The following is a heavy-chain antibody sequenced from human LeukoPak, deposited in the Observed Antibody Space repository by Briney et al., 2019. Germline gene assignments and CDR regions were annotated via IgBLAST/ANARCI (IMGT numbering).Heavy chain of an antibody. CDR2: IYPGDSDT. Sequence: GESLKISCKGSGYSFTSYWIGWVRQMPGKGLGWMGIIYPGDSDTRYSPSFQGQVTISAGKSISTAYLQWSGLKASDTAMYYCARRNNWNYEPYFDYWGQGTLVTVSS. CDR3: ARRNNWNYEPYFDY. D-gene: IGHD1-7*01. V-gene: IGHV5-51*01. CDR1: GYSFTSYW. J-gene: IGHJ4*02.